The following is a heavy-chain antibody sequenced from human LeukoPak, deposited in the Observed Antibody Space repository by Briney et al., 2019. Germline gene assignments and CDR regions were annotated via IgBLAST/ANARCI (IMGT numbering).Heavy chain of an antibody. CDR2: ISAYNGNT. D-gene: IGHD6-13*01. V-gene: IGHV1-18*04. CDR3: ARKSSSWYYWFDP. J-gene: IGHJ5*02. Sequence: ASVKVSCKASGYTFTGYYMHWVRQAPGQGLEWMGWISAYNGNTNYAQKLQGRVTMTTDTSTSTAYMELRSLRSDDTAVYYCARKSSSWYYWFDPWGQGTLVTVSS. CDR1: GYTFTGYY.